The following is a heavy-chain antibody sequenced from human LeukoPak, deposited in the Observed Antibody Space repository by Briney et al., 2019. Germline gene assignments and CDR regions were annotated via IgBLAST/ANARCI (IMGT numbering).Heavy chain of an antibody. CDR3: ASFPLWFGELPITPP. CDR1: GGSISSSSYY. V-gene: IGHV4-39*01. D-gene: IGHD3-10*01. CDR2: IYYSGST. Sequence: PSETLSLTCTVSGGSISSSSYYWGWIRQPPGKGLEWIGSIYYSGSTYCNPSLKSRVTISVDTSKNQFSLKLSSVTAADTAVYYCASFPLWFGELPITPPWGQGTLVTVSS. J-gene: IGHJ5*02.